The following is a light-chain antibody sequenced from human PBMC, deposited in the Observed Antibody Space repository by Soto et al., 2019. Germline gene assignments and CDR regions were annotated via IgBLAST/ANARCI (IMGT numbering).Light chain of an antibody. CDR3: QQYYSVPLT. CDR1: QSVLYSSNNRNY. Sequence: DIVMTQSPDSLAVSLGERATIDCKSSQSVLYSSNNRNYLAWYQKKPGQPPKLLISWASTREFGVPDRFSGSMSGTEFTLTISSLQAEDVAIYYCQQYYSVPLTFGGGTKVEIK. J-gene: IGKJ4*01. CDR2: WAS. V-gene: IGKV4-1*01.